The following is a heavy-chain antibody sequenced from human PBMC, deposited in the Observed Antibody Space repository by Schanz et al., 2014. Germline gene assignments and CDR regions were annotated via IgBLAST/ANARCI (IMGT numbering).Heavy chain of an antibody. CDR3: ARGGYSSGWYDRNIAHFDY. D-gene: IGHD6-19*01. CDR1: RYTFNTYG. Sequence: QVQLVQSGPEVKEPGASVKVSCEASRYTFNTYGLNWVRQAPGQGLEWMGWINGYNGHTLYAQKFQGRVTMTTDTSTSTSYMELTSLRFDDTAVYYCARGGYSSGWYDRNIAHFDYWGQGTLGTVSS. V-gene: IGHV1-18*01. J-gene: IGHJ4*02. CDR2: INGYNGHT.